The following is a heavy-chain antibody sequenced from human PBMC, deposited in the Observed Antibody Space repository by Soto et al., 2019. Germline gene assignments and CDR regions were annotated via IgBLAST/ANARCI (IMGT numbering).Heavy chain of an antibody. CDR1: GGSVSSGSYY. D-gene: IGHD2-2*02. CDR3: ARSPAAICYYDY. J-gene: IGHJ4*02. CDR2: IYYSGST. Sequence: SETLSLTCTVSGGSVSSGSYYWSWIRQPPGKGLEWIGYIYYSGSTNYNPSLKSRVTISVDTSKNQFSLKLSSVTAADTAVYYCARSPAAICYYDYWGQGTLVTVSA. V-gene: IGHV4-61*01.